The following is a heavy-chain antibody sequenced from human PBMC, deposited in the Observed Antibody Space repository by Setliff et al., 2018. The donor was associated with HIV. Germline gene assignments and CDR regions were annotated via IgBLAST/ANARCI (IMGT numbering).Heavy chain of an antibody. CDR3: ARAVPRHYYDSSGYGVDY. D-gene: IGHD3-22*01. Sequence: PGGSLRLSCAASGFTFSSYSMNWVRQAPGKGLEWVSSISSSSSYIYYADSVKGRFTISRDNAKNSLYLQMNSLRAEDTAVYYCARAVPRHYYDSSGYGVDYWGQGTLVTVSS. CDR2: ISSSSSYI. CDR1: GFTFSSYS. J-gene: IGHJ4*02. V-gene: IGHV3-21*01.